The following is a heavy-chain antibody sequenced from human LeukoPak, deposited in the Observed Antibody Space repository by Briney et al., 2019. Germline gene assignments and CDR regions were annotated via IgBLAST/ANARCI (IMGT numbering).Heavy chain of an antibody. V-gene: IGHV3-30*04. CDR2: ISFDGRNK. CDR3: ARSAYLYYYGSGSYSGVY. J-gene: IGHJ4*02. D-gene: IGHD3-10*01. CDR1: GFTFSSYA. Sequence: GGSLRLSCAASGFTFSSYAMHWVRQAPGKGLEWVAVISFDGRNKYYADSVKGRFTISRDNSKNTLYLQMNSLRAEDTAVYYCARSAYLYYYGSGSYSGVYWGQGTLVTVSS.